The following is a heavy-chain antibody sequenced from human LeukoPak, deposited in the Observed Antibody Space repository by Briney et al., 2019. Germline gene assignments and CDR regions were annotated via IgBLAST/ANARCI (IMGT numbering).Heavy chain of an antibody. Sequence: PSETLSLTCAVYGGSFSGYYWSWIRQPPGKGLEWIGEINHSGSTNYNPSLKSRVTISVDTSKNQFSLKLSSVTAADTAVYYCARDRHYDSSGLGDWGQGTLVTVSS. CDR1: GGSFSGYY. J-gene: IGHJ4*02. V-gene: IGHV4-34*01. D-gene: IGHD3-22*01. CDR3: ARDRHYDSSGLGD. CDR2: INHSGST.